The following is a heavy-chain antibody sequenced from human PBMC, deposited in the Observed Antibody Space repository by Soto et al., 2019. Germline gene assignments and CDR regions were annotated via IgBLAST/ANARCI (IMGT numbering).Heavy chain of an antibody. CDR1: GYSFTSYW. CDR2: IDPSDSYT. J-gene: IGHJ4*02. V-gene: IGHV5-10-1*01. D-gene: IGHD4-17*01. CDR3: ARDWATTVVTSPYY. Sequence: GESLKISCKGSGYSFTSYWISWVRQMPGKGLEWMGRIDPSDSYTNYSPSFQGHVTISADKSISTAYLQWSSLKASDTAMYHCARDWATTVVTSPYYWGQGTLVTVSS.